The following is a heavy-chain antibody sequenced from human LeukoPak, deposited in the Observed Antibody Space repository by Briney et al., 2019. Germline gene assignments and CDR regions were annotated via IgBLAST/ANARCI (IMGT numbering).Heavy chain of an antibody. CDR3: ARVDTSGWKLYFDY. CDR2: IYHNGNT. J-gene: IGHJ4*02. Sequence: SETLSLTCAVSGFSISSGYYWGWIRQSPGKGLEWIGTIYHNGNTFYNPSLKSRVTISVDTFKNQFSLKLSSVTAADTALYYCARVDTSGWKLYFDYWGQGILVTVSS. V-gene: IGHV4-38-2*01. CDR1: GFSISSGYY. D-gene: IGHD6-19*01.